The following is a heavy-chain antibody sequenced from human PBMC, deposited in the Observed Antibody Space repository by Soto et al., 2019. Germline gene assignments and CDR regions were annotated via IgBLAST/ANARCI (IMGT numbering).Heavy chain of an antibody. J-gene: IGHJ4*02. CDR2: ISATSSNT. CDR1: GFTFSIYA. CDR3: AKDESNSNPLYYFDY. D-gene: IGHD3-22*01. V-gene: IGHV3-23*01. Sequence: GSLRLSCVASGFTFSIYAMTWVRQAPGKGLEWVSSISATSSNTYYADSVKGRFTISRDNSKNTLFLHMNSLRAEDTALYYCAKDESNSNPLYYFDYWGQGTLVTVSS.